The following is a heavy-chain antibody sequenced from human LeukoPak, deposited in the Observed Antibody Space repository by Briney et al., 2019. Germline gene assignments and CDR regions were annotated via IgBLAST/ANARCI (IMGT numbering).Heavy chain of an antibody. D-gene: IGHD1-20*01. CDR3: AGRPLTGTGDTFDI. Sequence: SETLSLTCSVSGGSISRSSYYWGWIRQPPGKGLEWIGSLYYSGSTYYNPSLKSRVTISVDTSKTQFSLKLSSVTAADTAVYYCAGRPLTGTGDTFDIWGQGTMVTVSS. CDR2: LYYSGST. J-gene: IGHJ3*02. CDR1: GGSISRSSYY. V-gene: IGHV4-39*01.